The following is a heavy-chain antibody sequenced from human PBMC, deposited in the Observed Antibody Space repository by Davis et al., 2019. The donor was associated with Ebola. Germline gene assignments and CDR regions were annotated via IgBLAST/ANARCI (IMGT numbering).Heavy chain of an antibody. CDR3: AGLSPLGTTIDY. CDR2: VFSTGNS. V-gene: IGHV4-39*01. Sequence: SETLSLTCTVSGASVSSSNSWGWVRQPPGKGLEWIVGVFSTGNSYYNPSLKSRVTISLETSTSQFSLRLTSVTAADTAVYYCAGLSPLGTTIDYCGQGTLVTVSS. CDR1: GASVSSSNS. D-gene: IGHD1-7*01. J-gene: IGHJ4*02.